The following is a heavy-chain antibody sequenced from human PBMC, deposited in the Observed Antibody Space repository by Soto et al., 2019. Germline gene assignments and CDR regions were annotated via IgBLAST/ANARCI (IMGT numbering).Heavy chain of an antibody. Sequence: ASVKVSCKASGYTFTSYGISWVRQAPGQGLEWMGWISAYNGNTNYAQKIQGRVTMTTDTSTSTAYMELRSLRSDDTAVYYCARGESLEAVAGYDYWGQGILVTVSS. J-gene: IGHJ4*02. V-gene: IGHV1-18*04. CDR3: ARGESLEAVAGYDY. CDR1: GYTFTSYG. D-gene: IGHD6-19*01. CDR2: ISAYNGNT.